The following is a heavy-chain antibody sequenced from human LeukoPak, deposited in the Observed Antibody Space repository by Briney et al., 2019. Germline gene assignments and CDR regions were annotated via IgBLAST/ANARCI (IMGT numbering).Heavy chain of an antibody. D-gene: IGHD5-12*01. CDR3: ARALGYRGYDYGWYYDY. CDR1: GYTFTSYY. CDR2: INPRGGGT. V-gene: IGHV1-46*01. Sequence: ASVKVSCKASGYTFTSYYIHWVRQAPGQGLEWMGIINPRGGGTRYAQKFQSRVTMTSDTSTTTVYMELSSLRSEDTAVYYCARALGYRGYDYGWYYDYWGQGTLVTVSS. J-gene: IGHJ4*02.